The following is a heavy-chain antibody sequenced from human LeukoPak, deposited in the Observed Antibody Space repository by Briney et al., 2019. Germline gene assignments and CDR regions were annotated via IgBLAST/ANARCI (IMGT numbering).Heavy chain of an antibody. D-gene: IGHD5-12*01. V-gene: IGHV3-23*01. Sequence: PGGSLRLSCAASGISFSNYSMNWVRQAPGKGLEWVSAISGSGGSTYYADSVKGRFTISRDNSKNTLYLQMNSLRCEDRAEYYCAKPHVSRMGLRASYYFDYWGQGSLVTVSS. J-gene: IGHJ4*02. CDR2: ISGSGGST. CDR1: GISFSNYS. CDR3: AKPHVSRMGLRASYYFDY.